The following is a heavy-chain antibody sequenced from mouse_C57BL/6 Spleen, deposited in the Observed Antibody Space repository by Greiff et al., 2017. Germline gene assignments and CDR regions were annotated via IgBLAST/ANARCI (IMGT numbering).Heavy chain of an antibody. CDR2: IYPGDGDT. CDR3: AKEGMVTKAMDY. D-gene: IGHD2-2*01. V-gene: IGHV1-80*01. J-gene: IGHJ4*01. Sequence: VQLQQSGAELVKPGASVKISCKASGYAFSSYWMNWVKQRPGKGLEWIGQIYPGDGDTNYNGKFKGKATMTADKSSSTAYMQLSSLTSEDSAVYFCAKEGMVTKAMDYWGQGTSVTVSS. CDR1: GYAFSSYW.